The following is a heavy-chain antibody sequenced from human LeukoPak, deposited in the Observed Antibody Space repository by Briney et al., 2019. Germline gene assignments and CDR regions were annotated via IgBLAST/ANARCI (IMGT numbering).Heavy chain of an antibody. CDR1: GFTFSNYG. CDR3: ARAEWELPFDY. V-gene: IGHV3-33*01. J-gene: IGHJ4*02. Sequence: GGSLRLSCAASGFTFSNYGMHWVRQAPGKGLEWVAVIWYDGSNKYYADSVKGRFTISRDNSKNTLYMQMNSLRAEDTAVYYCARAEWELPFDYWGQGTLVTVSS. D-gene: IGHD1-26*01. CDR2: IWYDGSNK.